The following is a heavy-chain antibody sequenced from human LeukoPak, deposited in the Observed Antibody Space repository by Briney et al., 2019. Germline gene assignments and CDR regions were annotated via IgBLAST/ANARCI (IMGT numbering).Heavy chain of an antibody. V-gene: IGHV4-39*01. D-gene: IGHD3-3*01. CDR1: GGSISSSSYY. CDR2: IFYSGTT. CDR3: ARRGAWSGFYDY. Sequence: PSETLSLTCTVSGGSISSSSYYWGWIRQPPGKGLEWIGSIFYSGTTYYNPPLKSRVTISVDTSKNQFSLKLSSVTAADTAVYYCARRGAWSGFYDYWGQGTLVTVSS. J-gene: IGHJ4*02.